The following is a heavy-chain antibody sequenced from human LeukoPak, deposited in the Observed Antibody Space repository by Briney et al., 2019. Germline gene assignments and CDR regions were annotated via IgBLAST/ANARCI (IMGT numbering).Heavy chain of an antibody. J-gene: IGHJ4*02. CDR3: ARLLRLYGDYDFDY. CDR1: GGSISSGGYY. D-gene: IGHD4-17*01. Sequence: SETLSLTCTVSGGSISSGGYYWSWISQHPGKGLEWIGYIYYSGSTYYNPSLKSRVTISVDTSKNQFSLKLSSVTAADTAVYYCARLLRLYGDYDFDYWGQGTLVTVSS. CDR2: IYYSGST. V-gene: IGHV4-31*03.